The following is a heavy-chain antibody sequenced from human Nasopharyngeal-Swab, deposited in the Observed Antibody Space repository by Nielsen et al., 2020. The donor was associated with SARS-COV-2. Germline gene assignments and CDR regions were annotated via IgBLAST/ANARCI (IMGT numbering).Heavy chain of an antibody. D-gene: IGHD3-10*01. CDR2: INHSGST. CDR1: GGSFSGYY. V-gene: IGHV4-34*01. Sequence: SETLSLTCAVYGGSFSGYYWSCIRQSPGKGLEWIGEINHSGSTNYNPSLKSRVTISADTSKNQLSLKLSSVTAADTAVYYCARVGRNGLYYFDYWGQGTLVTVSS. J-gene: IGHJ4*02. CDR3: ARVGRNGLYYFDY.